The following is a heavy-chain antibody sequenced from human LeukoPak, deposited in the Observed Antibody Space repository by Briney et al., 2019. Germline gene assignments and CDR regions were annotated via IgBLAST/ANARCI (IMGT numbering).Heavy chain of an antibody. CDR3: AGSGSPGHDAFDI. J-gene: IGHJ3*02. Sequence: ASVKVSCRASGYTFTSYDINWVRQATGQGLEWMGWMNPNSGNTGYAQKFQGRVTMTRNTSISTAYMELSSLRSEDTAVYYCAGSGSPGHDAFDIWGQGTMVTVSS. D-gene: IGHD1-26*01. CDR1: GYTFTSYD. V-gene: IGHV1-8*01. CDR2: MNPNSGNT.